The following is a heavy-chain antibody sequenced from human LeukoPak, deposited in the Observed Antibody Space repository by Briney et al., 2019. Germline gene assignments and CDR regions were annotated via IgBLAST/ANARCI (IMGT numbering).Heavy chain of an antibody. CDR3: ARDRDPGYYDTNGYRRVNAFDI. D-gene: IGHD3-22*01. V-gene: IGHV3-48*03. Sequence: GGSLRLSCATSGFTFSNYEMNWVRQAPGKGLEWISYLTTSGSTKYYADSVKGRFTISRDNAKNSLFLQMNSLRAEDTAVYYCARDRDPGYYDTNGYRRVNAFDIWGQGTMVTVSS. CDR1: GFTFSNYE. J-gene: IGHJ3*02. CDR2: LTTSGSTK.